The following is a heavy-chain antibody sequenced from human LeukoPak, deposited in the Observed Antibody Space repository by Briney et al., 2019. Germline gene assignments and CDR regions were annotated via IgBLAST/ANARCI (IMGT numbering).Heavy chain of an antibody. V-gene: IGHV3-7*01. CDR1: GFTFNDYW. CDR3: ARGGATTFGLWGNAFDI. CDR2: IKQDGSEK. Sequence: GSLRLSCAGSGFTFNDYWMTWVRQAPGKGLEWVANIKQDGSEKYYVDSVKGRFTISRDNAKNSLYLQMNSLRAEDTAVYYCARGGATTFGLWGNAFDIWGQGTMVTVSS. D-gene: IGHD3-3*01. J-gene: IGHJ3*02.